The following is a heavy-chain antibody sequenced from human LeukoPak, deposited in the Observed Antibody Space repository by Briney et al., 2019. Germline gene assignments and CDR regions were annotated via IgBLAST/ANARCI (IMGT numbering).Heavy chain of an antibody. J-gene: IGHJ4*02. D-gene: IGHD1-7*01. CDR3: ARDGFWNYPDY. CDR2: ISYDGSNK. V-gene: IGHV3-30-3*01. Sequence: GGSLRLSCAASGFTFSSYAMHWVRQAPGKGLEWVAVISYDGSNKYYADSVKGRFTISRDNSKNTPYLQMNSLRAEDTAVYYCARDGFWNYPDYWGQGTLVTVSS. CDR1: GFTFSSYA.